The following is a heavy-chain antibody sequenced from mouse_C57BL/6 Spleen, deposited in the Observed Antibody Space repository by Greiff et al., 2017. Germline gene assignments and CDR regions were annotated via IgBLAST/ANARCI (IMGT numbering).Heavy chain of an antibody. CDR2: IYPSDSET. J-gene: IGHJ4*01. CDR3: ARGSWDEGDYYAMDY. CDR1: GYTFTSYW. Sequence: VQLQQPGAELVRPGSSVKLSCKASGYTFTSYWMDWVKQRPGQGLEWIGNIYPSDSETHYNQKFKDKATLTVDKSSSTAYMQLSSLTSEDSAVYYWARGSWDEGDYYAMDYWGQGTSVTVSS. V-gene: IGHV1-61*01. D-gene: IGHD4-1*01.